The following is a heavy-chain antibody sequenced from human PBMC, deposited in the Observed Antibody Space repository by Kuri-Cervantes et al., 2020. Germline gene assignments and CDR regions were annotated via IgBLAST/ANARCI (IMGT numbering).Heavy chain of an antibody. CDR1: GFTFSSYG. D-gene: IGHD2-21*02. J-gene: IGHJ3*02. CDR2: ISNDGSNK. V-gene: IGHV3-30*18. CDR3: AKDYCGGDCYSYSFDI. Sequence: LSHTCAAPGFTFSSYGMHWVRPAPGKGLEWVAVISNDGSNKYYADSVKGRFTISRDNYKNTLYLQMNSLRAEDTAAYYYAKDYCGGDCYSYSFDIWGQGTMVTVSS.